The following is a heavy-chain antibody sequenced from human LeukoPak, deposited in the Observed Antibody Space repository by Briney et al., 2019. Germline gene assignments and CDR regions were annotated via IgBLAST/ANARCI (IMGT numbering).Heavy chain of an antibody. CDR2: ISPYNGDT. CDR1: GYDFTSHG. J-gene: IGHJ4*02. D-gene: IGHD6-19*01. Sequence: ASVKVSCKASGYDFTSHGIFWVRQAPGQGLEWMGWISPYNGDTKYAQRFQGRVTMTTDTSTSTAYMELRSLRSDDTAVYYCARGSYFSSGWPKPFDYWGQGTLVTVSS. V-gene: IGHV1-18*01. CDR3: ARGSYFSSGWPKPFDY.